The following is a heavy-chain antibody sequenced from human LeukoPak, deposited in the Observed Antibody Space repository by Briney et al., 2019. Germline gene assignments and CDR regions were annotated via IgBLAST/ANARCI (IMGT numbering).Heavy chain of an antibody. J-gene: IGHJ6*03. Sequence: ASVKVSCKASGYTFTGYYIHWVRQAPGQGLEWMGWINPNSGGTNYAQKFQGRVTMTRDTSISTAYMELGRLRSDDTAVYYCARDLTTVTIFRHYYYYMDVWGKGTTVTVSS. D-gene: IGHD4-11*01. CDR1: GYTFTGYY. CDR3: ARDLTTVTIFRHYYYYMDV. CDR2: INPNSGGT. V-gene: IGHV1-2*02.